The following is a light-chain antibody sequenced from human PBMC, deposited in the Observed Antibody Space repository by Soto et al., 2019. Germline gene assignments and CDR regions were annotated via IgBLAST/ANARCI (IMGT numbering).Light chain of an antibody. Sequence: EVVLTQSPATLSLSPGERATLSCRASENVRTFVDWYQQKPGQAPRLLIYGAFNRATGIPARLSGSGSGTDFTLTISNLEPEDFAVYYCQQHSHWPPWTFGQGTRVEIQ. CDR1: ENVRTF. CDR2: GAF. CDR3: QQHSHWPPWT. J-gene: IGKJ1*01. V-gene: IGKV3-11*01.